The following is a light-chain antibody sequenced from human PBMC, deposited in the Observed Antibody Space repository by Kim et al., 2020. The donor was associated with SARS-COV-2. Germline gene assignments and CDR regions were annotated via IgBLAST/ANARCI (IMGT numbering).Light chain of an antibody. CDR3: QQYNNWPWT. CDR1: KSVSSN. J-gene: IGKJ1*01. V-gene: IGKV3-15*01. CDR2: GAS. Sequence: VSPGERATLSGRASKSVSSNLAWYQQKPGQAPRLLIYGASTRATGIPARFSGSGSGTEFTLTISSLQSEEFAVYYCQQYNNWPWTFGQGTKVDIK.